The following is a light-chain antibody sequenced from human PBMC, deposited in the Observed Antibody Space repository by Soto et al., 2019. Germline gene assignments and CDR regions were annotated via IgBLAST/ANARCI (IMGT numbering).Light chain of an antibody. CDR1: SSNIGSNS. V-gene: IGLV1-47*02. CDR2: SNN. Sequence: QSVLTQPPSASGTPGQRVTISCSGSSSNIGSNSVYWYQQLPGTAPKLLIYSNNQRPSGVPHRFSGSKSGTSASLAISGLRSEDEADYYCAAWDDSLSGGVFGGGTKLTVL. J-gene: IGLJ3*02. CDR3: AAWDDSLSGGV.